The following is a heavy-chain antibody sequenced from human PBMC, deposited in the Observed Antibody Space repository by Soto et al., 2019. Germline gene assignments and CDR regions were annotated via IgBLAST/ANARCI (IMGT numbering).Heavy chain of an antibody. D-gene: IGHD2-15*01. V-gene: IGHV4-39*01. Sequence: PSETLSLTCTVSGGSISSSSYYWGWIRQPPGKGLEWIGSIYYSGSTHYNPSLKSRVTISVDTSKNQFSLKLSSVTAADTAVYYCAPSVVVAASFDYWGQGTLVTVSS. CDR3: APSVVVAASFDY. CDR1: GGSISSSSYY. J-gene: IGHJ4*02. CDR2: IYYSGST.